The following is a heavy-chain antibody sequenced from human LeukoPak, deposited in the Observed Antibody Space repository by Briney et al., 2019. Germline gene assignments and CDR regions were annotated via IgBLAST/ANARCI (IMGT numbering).Heavy chain of an antibody. CDR1: GGTFSSYV. D-gene: IGHD3-9*01. V-gene: IGHV1-69*06. CDR2: IIPIFGTA. Sequence: SVKVSCKASGGTFSSYVISWVRQAPGQGLEWMEGIIPIFGTANYAQKFQGRVTITADKSTSTAYMELSSLRSEDTALYYCARDLDWGAFDAWGQGTLVTVSS. J-gene: IGHJ5*02. CDR3: ARDLDWGAFDA.